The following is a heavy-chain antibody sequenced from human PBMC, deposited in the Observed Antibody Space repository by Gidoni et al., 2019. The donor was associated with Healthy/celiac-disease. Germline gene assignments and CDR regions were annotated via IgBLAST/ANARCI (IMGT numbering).Heavy chain of an antibody. J-gene: IGHJ5*02. Sequence: QVQLQESGPGLVKPSETLSLTCTVSGGTISSYYWSWSRQPPGKGLEWIGYISASGGTDYNPSLKSRVTISVDTSKDQFSLKLISVTAADTAVYYCARYTYYYDSSGYDNWFDPWGQGTLVTVSS. D-gene: IGHD3-22*01. CDR3: ARYTYYYDSSGYDNWFDP. CDR1: GGTISSYY. CDR2: ISASGGT. V-gene: IGHV4-59*01.